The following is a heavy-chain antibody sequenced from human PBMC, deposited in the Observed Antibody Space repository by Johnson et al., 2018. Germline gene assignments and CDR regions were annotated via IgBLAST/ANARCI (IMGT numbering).Heavy chain of an antibody. J-gene: IGHJ6*03. Sequence: VQLVESGGGLVQPGRSLRLSCAASGFTFDDYAMHWVRQAPGKGLEWVSGISWNSGSIGYADSVKGRFPISRDTANNSLYLQMNSLRAEDTAVYYCARGADYYYYYMDVWGKGTTVTVSS. D-gene: IGHD4/OR15-4a*01. CDR2: ISWNSGSI. CDR3: ARGADYYYYYMDV. V-gene: IGHV3-9*01. CDR1: GFTFDDYA.